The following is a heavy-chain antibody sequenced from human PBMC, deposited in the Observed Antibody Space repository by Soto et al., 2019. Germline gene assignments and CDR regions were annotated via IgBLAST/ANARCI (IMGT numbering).Heavy chain of an antibody. CDR3: ARDRITIVSVGGMDV. J-gene: IGHJ6*02. Sequence: QVQLVESGGGVVQPGRSLRLSCAASGFTFSSYGMHWVRQAPGKGLEWVAVIWYDGSNKYYADSVKGRFTISRDNSKNTLYLQMNSLRAEDTAVYYCARDRITIVSVGGMDVWGQGTTVTVSS. CDR1: GFTFSSYG. V-gene: IGHV3-33*01. CDR2: IWYDGSNK. D-gene: IGHD3-10*01.